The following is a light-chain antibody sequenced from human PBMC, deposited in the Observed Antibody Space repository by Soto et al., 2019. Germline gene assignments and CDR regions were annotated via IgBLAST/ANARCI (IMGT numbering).Light chain of an antibody. J-gene: IGLJ1*01. CDR1: TANLGAGYD. V-gene: IGLV1-40*01. Sequence: QSVLTQPPSVSVALGQMVTISCTGITANLGAGYDVHWYQLLPGRAPKLLIYGNTNRPSGVSDRFSGSKSATSASLAITGLQAEDEAIYYCQSYDNTLSGPIYVFGTGTKVTVL. CDR2: GNT. CDR3: QSYDNTLSGPIYV.